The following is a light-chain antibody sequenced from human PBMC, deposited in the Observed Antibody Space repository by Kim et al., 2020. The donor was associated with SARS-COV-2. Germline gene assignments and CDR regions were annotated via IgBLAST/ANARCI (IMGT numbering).Light chain of an antibody. V-gene: IGKV1-27*01. CDR2: SAS. CDR1: QDIANS. Sequence: ASVGDRVTITCRASQDIANSLAWYQQKPGKVPKLLIYSASTLQSGVPSRFSGSGSGTQFTLTIGSLQTEDVATYYCQKYNSAPWTFGPGTKVEIK. J-gene: IGKJ1*01. CDR3: QKYNSAPWT.